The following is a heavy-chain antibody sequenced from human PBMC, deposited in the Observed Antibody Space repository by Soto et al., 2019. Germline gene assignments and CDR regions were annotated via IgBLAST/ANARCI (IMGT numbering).Heavy chain of an antibody. CDR3: TRANWYSEY. CDR1: GVSISNNY. V-gene: IGHV4-59*01. CDR2: IYYNGNT. Sequence: QVQLQESGPGLVKPSETLSLTCTVSGVSISNNYWSWIRQPPGKGLEWIGYIYYNGNTNYSPSLQIRVTMAVDTSMNQISLKLTTVTAADTAVYYCTRANWYSEYWAQSTLVAVSS. D-gene: IGHD7-27*01. J-gene: IGHJ4*02.